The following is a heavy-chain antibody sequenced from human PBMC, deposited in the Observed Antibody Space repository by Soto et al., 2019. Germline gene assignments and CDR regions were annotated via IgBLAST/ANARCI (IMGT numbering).Heavy chain of an antibody. Sequence: SETLSLTCTVSGGSIRSGGYYWSWIRQHPGKGLEWIGYIYYSGSTYYNPSLKSRVTISVDTSKNQFSLKLSSVTAADTAVYYCATAIVLIPTPSYYHYGMDVCGQGTTVTVSS. J-gene: IGHJ6*02. CDR3: ATAIVLIPTPSYYHYGMDV. CDR2: IYYSGST. V-gene: IGHV4-31*03. D-gene: IGHD2-8*01. CDR1: GGSIRSGGYY.